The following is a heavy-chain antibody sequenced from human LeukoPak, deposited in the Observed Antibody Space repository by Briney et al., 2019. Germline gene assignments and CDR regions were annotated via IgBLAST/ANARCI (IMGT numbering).Heavy chain of an antibody. CDR1: GGSISSYY. J-gene: IGHJ4*02. CDR3: ARQAPYYFDY. CDR2: IYYSGST. Sequence: PSETLSLTCTVSGGSISSYYWSWLRQPPGKGLEWIGYIYYSGSTNYNPSLKSRVTISVDTSKNQFSLKLSSVTAADTAVYYCARQAPYYFDYWGQGSLVTVSS. V-gene: IGHV4-59*08.